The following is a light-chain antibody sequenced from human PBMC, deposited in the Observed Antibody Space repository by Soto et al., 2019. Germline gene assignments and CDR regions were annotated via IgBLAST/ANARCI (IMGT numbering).Light chain of an antibody. V-gene: IGKV3-20*01. CDR3: QQDGGSPPIT. Sequence: EIVLTQSPGTLSLSPGERAILSCRASQSVSSNYLAWYQQKPGQAPRLLILGASHRATGIPDRFSGSGSGTDFTLTISRLEPEDFAVYYCQQDGGSPPITFG. CDR1: QSVSSNY. J-gene: IGKJ5*01. CDR2: GAS.